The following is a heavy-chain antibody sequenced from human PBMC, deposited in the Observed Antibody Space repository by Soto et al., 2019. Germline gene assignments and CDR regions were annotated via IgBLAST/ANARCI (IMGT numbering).Heavy chain of an antibody. Sequence: PSQTLSLTCAISGDSVSSNSAAWNWIRQSPSRGLEWLGRTYYRSKWYNDYAVSVKSRITTNPDTSKNQFSLQLNSVTPEDTAVYYCARDGTESAEYSSSSPPYYYYGMDVWGQGTTVTVSS. V-gene: IGHV6-1*01. J-gene: IGHJ6*02. CDR2: TYYRSKWYN. CDR3: ARDGTESAEYSSSSPPYYYYGMDV. CDR1: GDSVSSNSAA. D-gene: IGHD6-6*01.